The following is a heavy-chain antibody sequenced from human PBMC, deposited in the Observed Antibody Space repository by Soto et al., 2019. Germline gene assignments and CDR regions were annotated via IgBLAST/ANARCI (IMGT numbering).Heavy chain of an antibody. D-gene: IGHD3-3*01. CDR3: TRHDSNYDFWSGSPPRYGMDV. CDR1: GFTFSGSA. CDR2: IRSKANSYAT. V-gene: IGHV3-73*01. Sequence: EVQLVESGGGLVQPGGSLKLSCAASGFTFSGSAMHWVRQASGKGLEWVGRIRSKANSYATAYAASVKGRFTISRDDSKNTADLQMNSLKTEDTAVYYCTRHDSNYDFWSGSPPRYGMDVWGQGTTVTVSS. J-gene: IGHJ6*02.